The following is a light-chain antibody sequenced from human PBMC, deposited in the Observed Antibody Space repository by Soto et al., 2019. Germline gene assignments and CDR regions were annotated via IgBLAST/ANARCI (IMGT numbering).Light chain of an antibody. CDR2: EVS. V-gene: IGLV2-14*01. CDR1: SSDVGGYNY. Sequence: QSVLTQPASVSGSPGQSITISCTGTSSDVGGYNYVSWYQQHPGKAPKLMIYEVSNRPSGVSNRFSGSKSGNTASLTISGLQAEDEADYYCSSYTSSSTRVFGTGTKVTV. J-gene: IGLJ1*01. CDR3: SSYTSSSTRV.